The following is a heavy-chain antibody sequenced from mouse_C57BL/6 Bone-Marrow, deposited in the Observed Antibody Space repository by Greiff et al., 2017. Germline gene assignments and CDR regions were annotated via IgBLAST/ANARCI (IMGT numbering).Heavy chain of an antibody. CDR3: ASYDYDRAWFAY. Sequence: QVQLQQSGAELAKPGASVKLSCKASGYTFTSYWMHWVKQRPGQCLEWIGYINPSSGYTKYNQKFKDKATLTADKSSSTAYMQLSSLTYEDSAVYYCASYDYDRAWFAYWGQGTLVTVSA. CDR2: INPSSGYT. CDR1: GYTFTSYW. D-gene: IGHD2-4*01. J-gene: IGHJ3*01. V-gene: IGHV1-7*01.